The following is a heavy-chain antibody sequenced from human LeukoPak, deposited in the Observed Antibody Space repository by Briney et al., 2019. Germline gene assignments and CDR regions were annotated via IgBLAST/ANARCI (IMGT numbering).Heavy chain of an antibody. CDR3: ARRTMAIYFDY. V-gene: IGHV4-39*01. Sequence: SETLSLTCTVSGGSISSSSYYGGWIRQPPGKGLEWIGSIYYGGSTYYNPSLKSRVTISVDTSKNQFSLKLSSVTAADTAVYYCARRTMAIYFDYWGQGTLVTVSS. CDR2: IYYGGST. D-gene: IGHD5-24*01. J-gene: IGHJ4*02. CDR1: GGSISSSSYY.